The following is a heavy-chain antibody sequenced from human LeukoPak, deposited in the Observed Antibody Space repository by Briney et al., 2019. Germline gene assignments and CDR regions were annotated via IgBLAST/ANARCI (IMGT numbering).Heavy chain of an antibody. CDR2: FDPEDGET. CDR3: ARIGWRPGTAMAKHYFDY. J-gene: IGHJ4*02. Sequence: GASVKVSCKVSGYTLTELSMHWVRQAPGKGLEWMGGFDPEDGETIYAQKFQGRVTITADKSTSTAYMELSSLRSEDTAVYYCARIGWRPGTAMAKHYFDYWGQGTLVTVSS. V-gene: IGHV1-24*01. CDR1: GYTLTELS. D-gene: IGHD5-18*01.